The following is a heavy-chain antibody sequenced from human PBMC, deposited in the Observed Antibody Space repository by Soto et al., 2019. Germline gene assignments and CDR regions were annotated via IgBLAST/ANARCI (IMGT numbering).Heavy chain of an antibody. CDR2: IYSSGNA. D-gene: IGHD3-22*01. J-gene: IGHJ5*02. V-gene: IGHV4-4*07. Sequence: QVQLLESGPGLVKPSETLSLTCSVSLDSISNSYWTWIRQPAGKGLEWIGHIYSSGNANYNPSRKSRVTMSLATSKNQFSLSLKSVTAADTASYYCAKGRGFYSDNSFDPWGQGTQVTVSS. CDR1: LDSISNSY. CDR3: AKGRGFYSDNSFDP.